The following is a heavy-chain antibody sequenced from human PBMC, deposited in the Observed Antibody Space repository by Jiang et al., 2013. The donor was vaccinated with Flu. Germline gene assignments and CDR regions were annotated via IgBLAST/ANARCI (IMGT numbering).Heavy chain of an antibody. Sequence: SLKISCKGSGYKFTNYWIGWVRQMPGKGLEWMGIMYPGDSQTRYSPSFEGQVTISADKSISTAYLQWSSLKASDTAMYYCARQDYDVLTGYRDSDYWGQGTLVTVSS. V-gene: IGHV5-51*01. CDR3: ARQDYDVLTGYRDSDY. J-gene: IGHJ4*02. CDR1: GYKFTNYW. D-gene: IGHD3-9*01. CDR2: MYPGDSQT.